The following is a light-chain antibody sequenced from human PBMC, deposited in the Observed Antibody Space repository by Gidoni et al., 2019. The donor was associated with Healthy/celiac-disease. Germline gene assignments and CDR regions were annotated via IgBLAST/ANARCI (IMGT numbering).Light chain of an antibody. Sequence: DIQMTQSPSTLSASVGDRVTITCRASQSISSLLAWYQQKPGKAPKLLIYKASSLESGFPSRFSGSGSGTEFTLTISSLQPYDFATYYCQQYNSYSSITFGQGTRLEIK. CDR1: QSISSL. CDR3: QQYNSYSSIT. J-gene: IGKJ5*01. V-gene: IGKV1-5*03. CDR2: KAS.